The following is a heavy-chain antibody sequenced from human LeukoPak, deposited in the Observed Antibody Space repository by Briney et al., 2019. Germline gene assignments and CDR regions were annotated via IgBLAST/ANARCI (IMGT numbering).Heavy chain of an antibody. Sequence: ASVKVSCKASGGTFSSYAISWVRQAPGQGLEWMGGIIPIFGTVNYAQKFQGRVTITADESTSTAYMELSSLRSEDTAVYYCARVVPAAPLGLYAFDIWGQGTMVTVSS. J-gene: IGHJ3*02. CDR3: ARVVPAAPLGLYAFDI. CDR2: IIPIFGTV. D-gene: IGHD2-2*01. CDR1: GGTFSSYA. V-gene: IGHV1-69*13.